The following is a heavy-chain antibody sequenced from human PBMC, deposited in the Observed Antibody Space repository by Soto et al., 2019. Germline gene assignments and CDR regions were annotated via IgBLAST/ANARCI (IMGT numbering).Heavy chain of an antibody. Sequence: GGSLRLSCAASGFTFSSYGMHWVRQAPGKGLEWVAVIWYDGSNKYYADSVKGRFTISRDNSKNTLYLQMNSLRAEDTAVYYCARDAGMREFIPGGYFDYWGQGTLVTVSS. V-gene: IGHV3-33*01. D-gene: IGHD3-10*01. J-gene: IGHJ4*02. CDR2: IWYDGSNK. CDR3: ARDAGMREFIPGGYFDY. CDR1: GFTFSSYG.